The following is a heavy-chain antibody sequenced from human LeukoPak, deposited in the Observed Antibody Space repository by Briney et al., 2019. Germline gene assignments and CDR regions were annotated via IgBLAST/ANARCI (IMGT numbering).Heavy chain of an antibody. Sequence: GGSLRLSCGISGFSFTDFAMTWVRQAPGKGLEWVSSISFTGDRTYYADSVKGRFTISRDNSKNTLYLQMNSLRAEDTAVYYCAKDRSSSSGYYYYGMDVWGQGTTVTVSS. D-gene: IGHD6-13*01. CDR2: ISFTGDRT. CDR1: GFSFTDFA. J-gene: IGHJ6*02. CDR3: AKDRSSSSGYYYYGMDV. V-gene: IGHV3-23*01.